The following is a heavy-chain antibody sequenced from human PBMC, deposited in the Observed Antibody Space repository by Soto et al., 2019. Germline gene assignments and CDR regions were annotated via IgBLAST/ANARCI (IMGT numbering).Heavy chain of an antibody. CDR1: GGTFNNFA. CDR3: ARDRVMRGNSYFYGMDV. CDR2: ITPMFARP. J-gene: IGHJ6*02. D-gene: IGHD3-16*01. Sequence: QVVLLQSGAEVKTPGSSVKVSCKTSGGTFNNFAISWVRLAPGQGLEWMCVITPMFARPTYAQRFEGRVTITADESSTTAYLELSSLRFDDSAVYYCARDRVMRGNSYFYGMDVWGQGTAVTVSS. V-gene: IGHV1-69*12.